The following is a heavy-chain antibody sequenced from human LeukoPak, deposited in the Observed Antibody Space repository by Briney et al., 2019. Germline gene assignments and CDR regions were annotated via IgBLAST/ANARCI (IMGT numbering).Heavy chain of an antibody. V-gene: IGHV4-59*01. CDR2: IYYSGST. Sequence: PSETLSLTCTVSGGSISSYYWSWIRQPPGKGLEWIGYIYYSGSTNYNPSLKSRVTISVDTSKNQFSLKLSSVTAADTAVYYCARVGGNVDYWRQGTLVTVSS. CDR3: ARVGGNVDY. CDR1: GGSISSYY. D-gene: IGHD4-23*01. J-gene: IGHJ4*02.